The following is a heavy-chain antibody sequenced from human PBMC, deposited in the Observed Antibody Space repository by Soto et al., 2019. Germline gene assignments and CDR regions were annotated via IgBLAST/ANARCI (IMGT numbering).Heavy chain of an antibody. CDR3: ARVPTTVTTPGMDV. CDR1: GFTFISYW. Sequence: GGSLRVSCAASGFTFISYWMHWVRQAPGEGLMWVSRINPDGSTTSYADSVKGRFTISRDNAKNTLYLQMNSLRVEDTAVYYCARVPTTVTTPGMDVWGQGTTVTVLL. D-gene: IGHD4-4*01. J-gene: IGHJ6*02. V-gene: IGHV3-74*01. CDR2: INPDGSTT.